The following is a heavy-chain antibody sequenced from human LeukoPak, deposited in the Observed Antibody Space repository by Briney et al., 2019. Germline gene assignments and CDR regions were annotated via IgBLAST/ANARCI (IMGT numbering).Heavy chain of an antibody. Sequence: GGSLRLSCAASGFTFSSYAMSWVRQAPGKGLEWVSAISGSGGSTYYADSVKGRFTISRDNSKNTLYLQMNSLRAEDTAVYYCARDPIREYYYGSGTFDYWGQGTLVTVSS. V-gene: IGHV3-23*01. CDR2: ISGSGGST. J-gene: IGHJ4*02. D-gene: IGHD3-10*01. CDR1: GFTFSSYA. CDR3: ARDPIREYYYGSGTFDY.